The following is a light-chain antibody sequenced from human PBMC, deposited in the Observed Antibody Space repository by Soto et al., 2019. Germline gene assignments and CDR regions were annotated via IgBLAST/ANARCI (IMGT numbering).Light chain of an antibody. J-gene: IGLJ2*01. CDR2: YDD. CDR3: DTWDDSLNGPV. Sequence: QSVLTQPPSVSEAPRQRVTISCSGSSSNIGNNAVNWFQQLPGKAPKLLIYYDDLLPSGVSDRFSGSKSGTSASLAIRGLQSEDEADYYCDTWDDSLNGPVFGGGTKLTVL. CDR1: SSNIGNNA. V-gene: IGLV1-36*01.